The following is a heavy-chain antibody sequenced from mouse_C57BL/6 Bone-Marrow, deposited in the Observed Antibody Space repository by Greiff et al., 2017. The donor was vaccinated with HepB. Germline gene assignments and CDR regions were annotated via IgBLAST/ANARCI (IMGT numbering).Heavy chain of an antibody. CDR2: ISGGGGNT. D-gene: IGHD2-3*01. CDR1: GFTFSSYT. Sequence: EVKVEESGGGLVKPGGSLKLSCAASGFTFSSYTMSWVRQTPEKRLEWVATISGGGGNTYYPDSVKGRFTISRDNAKNTLYLQMSSLRSEDTALYYCARQGWLLRPLEWYFDVWGTGTTVTVSS. CDR3: ARQGWLLRPLEWYFDV. J-gene: IGHJ1*03. V-gene: IGHV5-9*01.